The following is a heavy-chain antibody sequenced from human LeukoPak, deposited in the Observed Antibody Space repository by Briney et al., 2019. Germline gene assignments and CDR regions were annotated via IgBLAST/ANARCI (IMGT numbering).Heavy chain of an antibody. D-gene: IGHD1-26*01. J-gene: IGHJ4*02. CDR2: INPNKGGT. V-gene: IGHV1-2*02. CDR3: ARAERELLDY. Sequence: ASVKVSCRASGFTFTGYCIHWVRQAPGQGLEWMGWINPNKGGTQFAQRFQGRVTMTIDTSISTAYMELRSLRSDDTAVYCCARAERELLDYWGQGTLVTVSS. CDR1: GFTFTGYC.